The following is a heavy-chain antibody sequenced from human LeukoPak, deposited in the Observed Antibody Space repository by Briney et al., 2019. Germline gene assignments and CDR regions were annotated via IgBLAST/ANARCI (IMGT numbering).Heavy chain of an antibody. CDR2: IWYDGSNK. D-gene: IGHD1-1*01. J-gene: IGHJ4*02. CDR3: ATETGPYYFDY. V-gene: IGHV3-33*01. CDR1: GFTFSSYG. Sequence: GRSLRLSYAASGFTFSSYGMHWVRQAPGKGLEWVAVIWYDGSNKYYADSVKGRFTISRDNSKNTLYLQMNSLRAEDTAVYYCATETGPYYFDYWGQGTLVTVSS.